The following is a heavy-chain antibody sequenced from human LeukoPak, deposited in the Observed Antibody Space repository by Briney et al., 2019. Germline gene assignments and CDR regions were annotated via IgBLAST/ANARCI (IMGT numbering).Heavy chain of an antibody. CDR1: GYTFTSYY. Sequence: ASVKVSCKASGYTFTSYYMHWVRQAPGQGLEWMGIINPSGGSTSYAQKFQGRVTMTEDTSTDTAYMELSSLRSEDTAVYYCATDRGSGKTTHFDYWGQGTLVTVSS. CDR2: INPSGGST. J-gene: IGHJ4*02. D-gene: IGHD3-10*01. CDR3: ATDRGSGKTTHFDY. V-gene: IGHV1-46*01.